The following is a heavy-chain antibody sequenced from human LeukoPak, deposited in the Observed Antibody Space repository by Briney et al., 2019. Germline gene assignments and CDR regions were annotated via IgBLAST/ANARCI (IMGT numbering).Heavy chain of an antibody. Sequence: GGSLRLSCAASGFTFSSYGMHWVRQAPGKGLEWVAFIRYDGSNKYYADSVKGRFTISRDNSKNTLYLQMNSLRAEDTAVYYCAKDLYCSGGSCYSSYMDAWGKGTTVTVSS. J-gene: IGHJ6*03. CDR1: GFTFSSYG. CDR3: AKDLYCSGGSCYSSYMDA. CDR2: IRYDGSNK. D-gene: IGHD2-15*01. V-gene: IGHV3-30*02.